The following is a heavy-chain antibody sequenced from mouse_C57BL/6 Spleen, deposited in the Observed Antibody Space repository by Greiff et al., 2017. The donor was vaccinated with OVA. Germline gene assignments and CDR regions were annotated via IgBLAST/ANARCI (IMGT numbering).Heavy chain of an antibody. D-gene: IGHD2-5*01. CDR2: IWRGGST. J-gene: IGHJ2*01. V-gene: IGHV2-5*01. CDR1: GFSLTSYG. CDR3: AKTSSYYSNYGDYFDY. Sequence: QVQLQQSGPGLVQPSQSLSITCTVSGFSLTSYGVHWFRQSPGKGLEWLGVIWRGGSTDYNAAFMSRLSITKDNSKSQVFFKMNSLQADDTAIYYCAKTSSYYSNYGDYFDYWGQGTTLTVSS.